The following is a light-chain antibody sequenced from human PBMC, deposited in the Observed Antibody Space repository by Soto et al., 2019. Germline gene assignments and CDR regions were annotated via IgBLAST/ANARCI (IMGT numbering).Light chain of an antibody. J-gene: IGLJ1*01. CDR3: CSYAGSHTGL. CDR2: DVS. V-gene: IGLV2-11*01. Sequence: SALTQPRSVSGSPGQSVTLSCTGTSSDVGNYIFVSWYQQYPGKAPKLLIYDVSRRPSGVPDRFSGSKSGNTASLTISGLQPEDEAEYYCCSYAGSHTGLFGTGTKVT. CDR1: SSDVGNYIF.